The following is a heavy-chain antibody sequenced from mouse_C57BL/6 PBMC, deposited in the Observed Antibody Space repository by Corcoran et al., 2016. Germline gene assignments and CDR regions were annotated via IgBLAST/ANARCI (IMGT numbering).Heavy chain of an antibody. CDR1: GYTFTDYY. CDR2: IYPGSGNT. CDR3: ARDYSNYDAMDY. Sequence: QVQLKQSGAELVRPGASVKLSCKASGYTFTDYYINWVKQRPGQGLEWIARIYPGSGNTYYNEKLKGKATLTAEKSSSTAYMQLSSLTSEDSAVYFCARDYSNYDAMDYWGQGTSVTVSS. V-gene: IGHV1-76*01. D-gene: IGHD2-5*01. J-gene: IGHJ4*01.